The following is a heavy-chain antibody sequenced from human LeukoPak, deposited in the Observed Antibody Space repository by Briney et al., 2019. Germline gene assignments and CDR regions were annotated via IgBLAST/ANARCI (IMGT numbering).Heavy chain of an antibody. Sequence: GGSLRLSCAASGFTFSSYAMSWVRQAPGKGLEWVSTISESGANTHYADSVKGRFTISRDNSKNTLYLQMNSLRAEDTAVYYCAKDLSRYSSGWYDYWGQGTLVTVSS. CDR3: AKDLSRYSSGWYDY. D-gene: IGHD6-19*01. CDR2: ISESGANT. J-gene: IGHJ4*02. V-gene: IGHV3-23*01. CDR1: GFTFSSYA.